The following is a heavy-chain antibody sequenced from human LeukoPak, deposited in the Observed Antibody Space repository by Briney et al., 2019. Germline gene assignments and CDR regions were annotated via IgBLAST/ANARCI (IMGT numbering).Heavy chain of an antibody. D-gene: IGHD1-26*01. CDR3: AKARARWELLLAFDI. J-gene: IGHJ3*02. CDR2: ISWNSGSI. V-gene: IGHV3-9*01. CDR1: GFTFDDYA. Sequence: GRSLRLSCAASGFTFDDYAMHWVRQAPGQGLEWVSGISWNSGSIGYADSVKGRFTISRDNAKNSLYLQMNSLRAEDTALYYCAKARARWELLLAFDIWGQGTMVTVSS.